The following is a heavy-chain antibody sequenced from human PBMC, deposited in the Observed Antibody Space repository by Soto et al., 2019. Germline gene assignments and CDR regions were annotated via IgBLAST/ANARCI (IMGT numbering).Heavy chain of an antibody. J-gene: IGHJ4*02. CDR1: GGSFSGYY. CDR3: ARTGYYAFWSGYYGFDY. D-gene: IGHD3-3*01. Sequence: QVQLQQWGAGLLKPSETLSLTCAVYGGSFSGYYWSWIRQPPGKGLEWIGEINHSGSTNYNPSLKSRVTISVDTSKNQFSLKLSSVTAADTAVYYCARTGYYAFWSGYYGFDYWGQGTLVTVSS. CDR2: INHSGST. V-gene: IGHV4-34*01.